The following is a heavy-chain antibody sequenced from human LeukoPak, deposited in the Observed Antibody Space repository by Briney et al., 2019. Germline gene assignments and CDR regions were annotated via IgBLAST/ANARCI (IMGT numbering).Heavy chain of an antibody. V-gene: IGHV4-59*01. CDR2: IYYSGST. D-gene: IGHD3-10*01. CDR1: GGSISSYY. Sequence: SETLSLTCTVSGGSISSYYWSWIRQPPGKGLEWIEYIYYSGSTNYNPSLKSRVTISVDTSKNQFSLKLSSVTAADTAVYYCARDAYYYGSGSYWSWFDPWGQGTLVTVSS. CDR3: ARDAYYYGSGSYWSWFDP. J-gene: IGHJ5*02.